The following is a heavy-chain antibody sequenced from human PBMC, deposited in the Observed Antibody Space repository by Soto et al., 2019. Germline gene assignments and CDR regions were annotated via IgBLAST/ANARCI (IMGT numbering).Heavy chain of an antibody. Sequence: SETLSLTCAVYGGSFSGYYWSWIRQPPGKGLEWIGEINHSGSTNYNPSLKSRVTISVDTSKNQFSLKLSSVTAADTAVYYFGRGEYCSSTSCYHWFDPWGQGTLVTVSS. CDR2: INHSGST. D-gene: IGHD2-2*01. J-gene: IGHJ5*02. CDR1: GGSFSGYY. V-gene: IGHV4-34*01. CDR3: GRGEYCSSTSCYHWFDP.